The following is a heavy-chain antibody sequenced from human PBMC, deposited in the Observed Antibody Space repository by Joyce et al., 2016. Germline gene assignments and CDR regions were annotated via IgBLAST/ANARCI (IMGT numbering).Heavy chain of an antibody. Sequence: QFQLVESGGRVVQPGRSLRLSCRASGFTFNSFAMHWVRQAPGKGLEWLGVISQDAERQFYGESSKGRFTISRDNYKNTLDLQMNSLRVEDTAVYYCAKGALADQLLPPADLWGQGTLVTVSS. J-gene: IGHJ1*01. V-gene: IGHV3-30*18. CDR3: AKGALADQLLPPADL. D-gene: IGHD1-1*01. CDR2: ISQDAERQ. CDR1: GFTFNSFA.